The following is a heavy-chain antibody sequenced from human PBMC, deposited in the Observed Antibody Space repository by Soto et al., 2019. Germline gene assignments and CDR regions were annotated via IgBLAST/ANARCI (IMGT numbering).Heavy chain of an antibody. V-gene: IGHV4-59*01. CDR1: GGSIGSYY. D-gene: IGHD6-13*01. CDR2: VYYSDGT. Sequence: SETLSLTCTVTGGSIGSYYWSWIRQSPGGGLEWIGCVYYSDGTNYNPSLKSRATMSMDKSNNQFSLRLRSVTAADTAVYYCARTESSSWSFFYFGMDVWGQGTRVTVSS. J-gene: IGHJ6*02. CDR3: ARTESSSWSFFYFGMDV.